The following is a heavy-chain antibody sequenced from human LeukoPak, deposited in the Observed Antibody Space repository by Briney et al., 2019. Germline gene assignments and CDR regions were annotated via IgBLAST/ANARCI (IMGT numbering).Heavy chain of an antibody. V-gene: IGHV3-74*01. J-gene: IGHJ4*02. CDR1: GVTFTSYR. Sequence: PGGSLRLSCAASGVTFTSYRMHWVRQAPGKGLGWVSRINSDGSGTTYADSVKGRFTISRDNAKTTLYLQMNTLRAEDTAVYYCASSLQQPNWGQGTLVTVSS. CDR3: ASSLQQPN. D-gene: IGHD6-13*01. CDR2: INSDGSGT.